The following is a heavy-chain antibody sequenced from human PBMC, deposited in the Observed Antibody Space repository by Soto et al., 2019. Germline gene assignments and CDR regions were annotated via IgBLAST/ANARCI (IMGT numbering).Heavy chain of an antibody. CDR3: ALLDFDY. V-gene: IGHV4-39*01. CDR2: IYYSGTT. CDR1: GGSISSSSYY. Sequence: LSLTCTVSGGSISSSSYYWGWVRQPPGKGLEWIGTIYYSGTTYYNPSLKSRVTMSVDTSKNQFSLKLSSVTAADTAVYFCALLDFDYWGQGTLITVSS. J-gene: IGHJ4*02.